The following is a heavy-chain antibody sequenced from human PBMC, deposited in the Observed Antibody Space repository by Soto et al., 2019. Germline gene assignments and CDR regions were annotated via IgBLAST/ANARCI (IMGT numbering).Heavy chain of an antibody. CDR3: ARQGYYYGSGSYYNIAFDI. CDR2: IYYSGTT. V-gene: IGHV4-39*01. Sequence: SSETLSLTCTVSGGSISSSSYYWGWIRQPPGKGLEWIGSIYYSGTTYYNPSLKRRATISGDTSKNQFSLKLSSVTAADTAVYYCARQGYYYGSGSYYNIAFDIWGQGTMVTVSS. J-gene: IGHJ3*02. CDR1: GGSISSSSYY. D-gene: IGHD3-10*01.